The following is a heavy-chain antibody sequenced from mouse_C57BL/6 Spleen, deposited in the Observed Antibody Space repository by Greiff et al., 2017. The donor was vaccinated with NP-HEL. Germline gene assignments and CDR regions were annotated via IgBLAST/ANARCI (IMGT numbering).Heavy chain of an antibody. V-gene: IGHV1-26*01. J-gene: IGHJ2*01. CDR1: GYTFTDYY. Sequence: EVQLQQSGPELVKPGASVKISCKASGYTFTDYYMNWVKQSHGKSLEWIGDINPNNGGTSYNQKFKGKATLTVDKSSSTAYMELRSLTSEDSAVYYCARSTLSGSSFYFDYWGQGTTLTVSS. CDR3: ARSTLSGSSFYFDY. CDR2: INPNNGGT. D-gene: IGHD1-1*01.